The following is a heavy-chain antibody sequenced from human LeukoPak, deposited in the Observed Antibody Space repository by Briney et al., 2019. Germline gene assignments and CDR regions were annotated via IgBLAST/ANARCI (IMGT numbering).Heavy chain of an antibody. V-gene: IGHV3-21*01. CDR1: GFTFSNYN. D-gene: IGHD4-17*01. Sequence: GGSLRLSCAASGFTFSNYNINWVRQAPGKGLEWVSSISSSSSYIYYADSVKGRFTISRDNAKNSLYLQMNSLRAEDTAVYYCTRDKRLRDAFDIWGQGTMVTVSS. CDR2: ISSSSSYI. J-gene: IGHJ3*02. CDR3: TRDKRLRDAFDI.